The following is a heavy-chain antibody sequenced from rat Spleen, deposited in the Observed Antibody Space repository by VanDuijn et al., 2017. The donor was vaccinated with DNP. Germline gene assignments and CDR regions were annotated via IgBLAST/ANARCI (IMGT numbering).Heavy chain of an antibody. D-gene: IGHD1-7*01. V-gene: IGHV5-22*01. J-gene: IGHJ2*01. Sequence: EVQLVESGGGLVQPGGSLKFSCAASGFTFNDCYMAWVRQAPRKGLEWVAYIDYDGDKTYYGDSVKGRFTISRDNAKNTLYLQMNSLRSEDTATYYCARWTRYFDYWGQGVMVTVSS. CDR2: IDYDGDKT. CDR1: GFTFNDCY. CDR3: ARWTRYFDY.